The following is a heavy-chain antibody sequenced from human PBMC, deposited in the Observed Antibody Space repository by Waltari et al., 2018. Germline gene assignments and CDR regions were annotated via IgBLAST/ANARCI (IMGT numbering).Heavy chain of an antibody. Sequence: QVQLVQSGSELKKPGASVKVSCKASGYTFTSYAMNWVRQAPGQGRAWMGWINTNTGNPTYAQGFTGRFVFSLDTSVSTAYLQISSLKAEDTAVYYCARVGETIFGVVTYTVYNWFDPWGQGTLVTVSS. CDR1: GYTFTSYA. V-gene: IGHV7-4-1*02. CDR3: ARVGETIFGVVTYTVYNWFDP. J-gene: IGHJ5*02. D-gene: IGHD3-3*01. CDR2: INTNTGNP.